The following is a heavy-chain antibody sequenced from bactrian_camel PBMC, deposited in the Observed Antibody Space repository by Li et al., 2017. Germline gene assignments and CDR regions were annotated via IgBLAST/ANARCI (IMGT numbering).Heavy chain of an antibody. Sequence: VQLVESGGDLVQPGGSLRLSCAASGFTFSSYGMTWVRQAPGKGLEWVSDISSGGGSTYYADSVKGRFTISRDNAKNTVYLQLNSLKTEDMAMYYCANTVAGSPYYWGQGTQVTVS. D-gene: IGHD6*01. CDR3: ANTVAGSPYY. CDR2: ISSGGGST. J-gene: IGHJ4*01. CDR1: GFTFSSYG. V-gene: IGHV3S40*01.